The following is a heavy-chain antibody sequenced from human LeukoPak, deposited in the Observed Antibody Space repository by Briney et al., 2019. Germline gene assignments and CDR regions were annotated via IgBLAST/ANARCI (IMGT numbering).Heavy chain of an antibody. V-gene: IGHV3-33*01. J-gene: IGHJ5*02. D-gene: IGHD3-10*01. CDR1: GFTFSYFD. Sequence: GTSLRLSCAASGFTFSYFDMHWVRQAPGKGLEWVATICYDGSNKSYADSVKGRFTISRDNSKKTLHLQMNSLRTEDTAVNYCARGLSYGSGTSPANWFDPWGQGTLVTVSS. CDR2: ICYDGSNK. CDR3: ARGLSYGSGTSPANWFDP.